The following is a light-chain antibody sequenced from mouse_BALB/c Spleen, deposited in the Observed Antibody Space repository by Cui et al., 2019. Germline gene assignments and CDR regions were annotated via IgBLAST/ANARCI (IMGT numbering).Light chain of an antibody. V-gene: IGKV6-23*01. CDR3: QQYSSYPLT. CDR2: WAS. CDR1: QDVGTA. J-gene: IGKJ5*01. Sequence: DIVMTQSHKFMSTSVGDRVSITCKASQDVGTAVAWYQQKTGQSPKLPIYWASTRHTGVPDRFTGSGSGTDFTLTISNVQSEDLADYFCQQYSSYPLTFGAGTKLELK.